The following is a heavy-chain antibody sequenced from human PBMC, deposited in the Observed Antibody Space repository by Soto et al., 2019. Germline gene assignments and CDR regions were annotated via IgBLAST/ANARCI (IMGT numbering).Heavy chain of an antibody. V-gene: IGHV1-2*04. Sequence: ASVKVSCKASGYTFTNFGISWVRQAPGQGLEWMGWINPNSGGTNYAQKFQGWVTMTRDTSISTAYMELSRLRSDDTAVYYCARGITMVRGVLLDAFDIWGQGTMVTVSS. CDR2: INPNSGGT. D-gene: IGHD3-10*01. CDR1: GYTFTNFG. CDR3: ARGITMVRGVLLDAFDI. J-gene: IGHJ3*02.